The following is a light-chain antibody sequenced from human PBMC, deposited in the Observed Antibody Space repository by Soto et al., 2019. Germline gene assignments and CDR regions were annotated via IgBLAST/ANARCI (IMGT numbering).Light chain of an antibody. CDR2: GTS. Sequence: EIVLTQSPATLSLSPGEIATLSFRASQSVSSNLAWYQQKPGQAPRLLMSGTSNRATGTPDRFSGSGSGTDFTLTISRLEPEDFAVYYCQQYGSSPLTFGQGTKVDIK. J-gene: IGKJ1*01. CDR3: QQYGSSPLT. CDR1: QSVSSN. V-gene: IGKV3-20*01.